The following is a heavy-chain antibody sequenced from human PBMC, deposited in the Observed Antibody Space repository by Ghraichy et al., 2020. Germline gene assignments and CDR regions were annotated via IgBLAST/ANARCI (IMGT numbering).Heavy chain of an antibody. CDR1: GGSISSYY. Sequence: SETLSLTCTVSGGSISSYYWTWIRQPPGKGLEWIGYIYYSGSTNYSPSLKSRVTISVDTSKNQFSLKLSSVTAADTAVYYCARAGTAVAGTNWYFDLWGRGTLVTVSS. CDR2: IYYSGST. J-gene: IGHJ2*01. D-gene: IGHD6-19*01. V-gene: IGHV4-59*01. CDR3: ARAGTAVAGTNWYFDL.